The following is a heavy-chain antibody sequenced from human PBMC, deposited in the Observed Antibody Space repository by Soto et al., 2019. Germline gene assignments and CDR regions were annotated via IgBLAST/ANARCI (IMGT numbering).Heavy chain of an antibody. CDR2: VSHSGGT. J-gene: IGHJ4*02. D-gene: IGHD6-13*01. V-gene: IGHV4-31*03. CDR3: ARASGYSSSWYYRNFDR. CDR1: GGSLGSGSYS. Sequence: QVQLQESGPGLVKPSQTLSLTCTVSGGSLGSGSYSWNWVRQQPGKGLEWLGYVSHSGGTYYSPSLIRRVTISLDASKNQFSLNVTSVTAADTAVYYCARASGYSSSWYYRNFDRWGQGTLVTVSS.